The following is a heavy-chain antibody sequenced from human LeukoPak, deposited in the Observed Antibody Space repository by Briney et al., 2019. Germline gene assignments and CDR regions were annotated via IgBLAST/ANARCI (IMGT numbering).Heavy chain of an antibody. CDR2: SSGSGSST. D-gene: IGHD3-22*01. CDR1: GFIFSSYA. V-gene: IGHV3-23*01. Sequence: PGGSLRLSCAASGFIFSSYAMNWVRQAPGKWLEWVSGSSGSGSSTYYLDSVKGRFTISRDNSKNTLYLQMNSLRAEDTAVYYCAKNYYDSSGYYNWFDSWAQGTLVTVSS. CDR3: AKNYYDSSGYYNWFDS. J-gene: IGHJ5*01.